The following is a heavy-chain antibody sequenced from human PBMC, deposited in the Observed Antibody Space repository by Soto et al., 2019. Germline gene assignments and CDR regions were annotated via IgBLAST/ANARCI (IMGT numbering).Heavy chain of an antibody. CDR2: ISYDGGTK. CDR1: GFTFSNYA. Sequence: QVQLVESGGGVVQPGRSLRLSCAASGFTFSNYAVHWVRQAPGKGLEWVAVISYDGGTKNYADSVKGRFTISRDNSRNTMYLQMNSLRVEDTAVYYCGRKFHYDSGTYLFDLDYWGQGTLVTVSS. D-gene: IGHD3-10*01. J-gene: IGHJ4*02. CDR3: GRKFHYDSGTYLFDLDY. V-gene: IGHV3-30-3*01.